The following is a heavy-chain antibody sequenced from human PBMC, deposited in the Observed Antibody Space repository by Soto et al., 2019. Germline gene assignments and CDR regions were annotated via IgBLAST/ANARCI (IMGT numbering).Heavy chain of an antibody. V-gene: IGHV3-33*01. J-gene: IGHJ6*02. CDR1: GFTFSSYG. CDR2: IWFNGRNK. CDR3: AREKGASRYYFGLDV. Sequence: QVQLVESGGGVVQPGRSLSLSCAASGFTFSSYGRHWVRQAPGKGLEWVAVIWFNGRNKYYADSVKGRFTISRDNSKNTLYLQMSSLRAEDTAVYYCAREKGASRYYFGLDVWGRGTTVTVSS. D-gene: IGHD2-2*01.